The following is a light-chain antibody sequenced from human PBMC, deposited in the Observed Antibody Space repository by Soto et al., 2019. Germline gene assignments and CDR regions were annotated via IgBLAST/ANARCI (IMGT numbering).Light chain of an antibody. CDR1: QSVSSNY. Sequence: EIVLTQSPGTLSLSPGERATLSCRASQSVSSNYLAWYQPKPGQAPRLLIYGASSRATGIPDRFSGSGSGTDFTLTISRLEPEDFAVYYCQQYGGSSGTFGQGTKVEIK. CDR3: QQYGGSSGT. J-gene: IGKJ1*01. CDR2: GAS. V-gene: IGKV3-20*01.